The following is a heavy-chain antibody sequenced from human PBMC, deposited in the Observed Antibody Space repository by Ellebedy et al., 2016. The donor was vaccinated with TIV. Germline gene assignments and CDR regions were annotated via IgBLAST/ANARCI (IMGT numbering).Heavy chain of an antibody. CDR3: VRDEGVYINYRFDY. V-gene: IGHV3-7*01. Sequence: GESLKISCEASGFTFSYYSMSWVRQAPGKGLEWLANIKEDGSAKIYGDSVRDRFTVSRDNAKNSLYLQMKSLRAEDTAVYYCVRDEGVYINYRFDYWGQGILVTVSS. CDR1: GFTFSYYS. J-gene: IGHJ4*02. D-gene: IGHD2-8*01. CDR2: IKEDGSAK.